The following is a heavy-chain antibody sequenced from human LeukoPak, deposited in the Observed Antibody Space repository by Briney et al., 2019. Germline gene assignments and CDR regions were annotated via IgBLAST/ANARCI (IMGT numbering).Heavy chain of an antibody. D-gene: IGHD2-15*01. J-gene: IGHJ4*02. V-gene: IGHV3-30-3*01. CDR2: ISYDGSNK. CDR3: ATLPPTLDY. CDR1: GFTFSSYA. Sequence: GGSLRLSCAASGFTFSSYAMHWVRQAPGKGLEWVAVISYDGSNKYYADSVKGRFTISRDNSKNTLYLQMNNLRAEDTAVYYCATLPPTLDYWGQGTLVTVSS.